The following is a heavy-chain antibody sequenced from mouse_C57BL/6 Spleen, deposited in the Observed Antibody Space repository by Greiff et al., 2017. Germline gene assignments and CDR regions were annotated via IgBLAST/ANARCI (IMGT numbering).Heavy chain of an antibody. CDR3: ARHLQGNFDY. Sequence: EVQLVESGGGLVKPGGSLKLSCAASGFTFSSYTMSWVRQTPGKRLEWVATISGGGGNTYYPDSVKGRFTISRDNAKNTLYLQMSSLRSEDTALYYCARHLQGNFDYWGQGTTLTVSS. CDR1: GFTFSSYT. J-gene: IGHJ2*01. CDR2: ISGGGGNT. V-gene: IGHV5-9*01.